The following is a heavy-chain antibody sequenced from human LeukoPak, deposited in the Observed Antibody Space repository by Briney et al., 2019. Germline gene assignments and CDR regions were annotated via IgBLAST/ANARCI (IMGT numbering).Heavy chain of an antibody. Sequence: GGSLRLSCAASGFTFSNYWMHWVRQTPGKGLVWVSRINSDGSSTSYADSVKGRFTISRDNAKNTLYLQMNSLRAEDTAVYYCARAPLKYYDFWSGYFDYYYYGMDVWGQGTTVTVSS. CDR2: INSDGSST. J-gene: IGHJ6*02. V-gene: IGHV3-74*01. CDR3: ARAPLKYYDFWSGYFDYYYYGMDV. D-gene: IGHD3-3*01. CDR1: GFTFSNYW.